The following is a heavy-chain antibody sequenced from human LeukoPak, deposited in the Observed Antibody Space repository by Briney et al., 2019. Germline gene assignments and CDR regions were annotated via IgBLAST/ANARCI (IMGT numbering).Heavy chain of an antibody. CDR3: ARDRGAYCGGDCYLGFDY. CDR2: ISSSGSTI. Sequence: GGSLRLSCAASGFTFSSYRMNWVRQAPGKGLEWVSYISSSGSTIYYADSVKGRFTISRDNAENSLYLQMNSLRAEDTAVYYRARDRGAYCGGDCYLGFDYWGRGTLVTVSS. CDR1: GFTFSSYR. D-gene: IGHD2-21*02. J-gene: IGHJ4*01. V-gene: IGHV3-48*04.